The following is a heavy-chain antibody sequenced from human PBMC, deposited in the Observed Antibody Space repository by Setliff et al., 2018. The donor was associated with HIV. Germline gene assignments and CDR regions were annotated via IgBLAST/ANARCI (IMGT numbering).Heavy chain of an antibody. CDR3: ARGSMSMVMFILVSAFDI. V-gene: IGHV1-8*02. CDR1: GYSFTTHD. CDR2: MNPDSGNT. D-gene: IGHD2-21*01. Sequence: PSVKVSCKASGYSFTTHDINWVRQSPGQGLEWMGWMNPDSGNTFCAQKFKGRVTMTRDTSTNTAYMELSSLTSDDTAVYFCARGSMSMVMFILVSAFDIWGQGTLVTVSS. J-gene: IGHJ3*02.